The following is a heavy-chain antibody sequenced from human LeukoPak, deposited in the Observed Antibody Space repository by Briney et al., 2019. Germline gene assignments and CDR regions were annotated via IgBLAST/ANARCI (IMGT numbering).Heavy chain of an antibody. CDR3: ARVRCSGGSCYNFDY. J-gene: IGHJ4*02. CDR1: GYTFTGYY. D-gene: IGHD2-15*01. V-gene: IGHV1-2*02. Sequence: ASVKVSCKASGYTFTGYYMHWVRQAPGQGLEWMGWINPNSGGTNYAQKFQGRVTMTRDMSTSTVYMELSSLRSEDTAVYYCARVRCSGGSCYNFDYWGQGTLVTVSS. CDR2: INPNSGGT.